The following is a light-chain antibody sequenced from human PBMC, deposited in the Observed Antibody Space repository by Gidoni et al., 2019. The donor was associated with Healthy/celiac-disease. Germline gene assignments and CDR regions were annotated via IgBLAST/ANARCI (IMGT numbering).Light chain of an antibody. Sequence: DIQMTQSPSTLSASVGDRVTITCRASQSISDWLAWYQQKPGKAPKLLIYKASSLESGVPSRFSGSGSGTEVNLTISSLQTDEFATDYCQKYKSYAFTFGPGTKVDIK. CDR3: QKYKSYAFT. CDR2: KAS. CDR1: QSISDW. V-gene: IGKV1-5*03. J-gene: IGKJ3*01.